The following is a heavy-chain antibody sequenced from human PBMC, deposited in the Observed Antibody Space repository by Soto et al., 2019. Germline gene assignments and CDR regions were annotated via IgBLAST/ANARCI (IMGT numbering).Heavy chain of an antibody. CDR3: AREAGYCSGGSCYARWFDP. V-gene: IGHV1-45*02. D-gene: IGHD2-15*01. J-gene: IGHJ5*02. CDR1: GYTFTCCS. CDR2: ITLYNGNT. Sequence: ASVKVSCKASGYTFTCCSLHWLQQAPGQGLERMRWITLYNGNTNYAKKFQGRVTITRDMSLRTAYIEPSSLRSEDTAVYYCAREAGYCSGGSCYARWFDPWGQGTLVTVSS.